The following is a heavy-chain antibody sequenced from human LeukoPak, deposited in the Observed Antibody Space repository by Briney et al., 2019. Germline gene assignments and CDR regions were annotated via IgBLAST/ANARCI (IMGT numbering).Heavy chain of an antibody. J-gene: IGHJ3*01. CDR2: IYSDGST. Sequence: PGGSLRLSCAASGFTVSSNYMNWVRQAPGKGLEWVSVIYSDGSTFYADSVKGRFTISRDNSKNTLSLQMSSLRAEDTAVYYCAKSKRYYYDSSETWGQGTMVTVSS. V-gene: IGHV3-53*01. D-gene: IGHD3-22*01. CDR3: AKSKRYYYDSSET. CDR1: GFTVSSNY.